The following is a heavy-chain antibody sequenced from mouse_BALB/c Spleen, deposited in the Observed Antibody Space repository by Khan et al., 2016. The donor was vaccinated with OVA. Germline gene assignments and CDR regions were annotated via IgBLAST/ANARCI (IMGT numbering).Heavy chain of an antibody. CDR1: GYTFSNYW. J-gene: IGHJ2*01. Sequence: QVQLKQSGAELAKPGASVKMSCKASGYTFSNYWIHWVKQRPGQGLEWIGYINPSSGHTYYNQTFNDKATLTTDKSSSTAYMQLSSLTSEDSAVYYCARDRIEYWGQGTTLTVSS. CDR3: ARDRIEY. CDR2: INPSSGHT. V-gene: IGHV1-7*01.